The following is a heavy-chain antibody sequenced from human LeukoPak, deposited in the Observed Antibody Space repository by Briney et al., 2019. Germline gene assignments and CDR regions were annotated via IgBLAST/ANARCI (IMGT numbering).Heavy chain of an antibody. J-gene: IGHJ4*02. CDR3: AKGGGGNHGGFFDY. CDR1: GFTFSSYS. V-gene: IGHV3-48*01. CDR2: ISSSSSTI. D-gene: IGHD4-23*01. Sequence: GGSLRLSCAASGFTFSSYSMNWVRQAPGKGLEWVSYISSSSSTIYYADSVKGRFTISRDNAKNSLYLQMNSLRAEDTALYYCAKGGGGNHGGFFDYWGQGTLVTVSS.